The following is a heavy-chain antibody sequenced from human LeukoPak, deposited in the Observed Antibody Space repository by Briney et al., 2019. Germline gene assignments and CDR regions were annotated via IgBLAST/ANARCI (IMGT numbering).Heavy chain of an antibody. V-gene: IGHV4-61*08. CDR1: GGFVSSGGYY. CDR2: IYYGGST. CDR3: ATDYEQQLAP. Sequence: SETLSLTCTVSGGFVSSGGYYWNWIRQTPGKGLEWIGYIYYGGSTNYNPSLKSRVTISVDTSKNQFSLKLSSVTAADTAVYYCATDYEQQLAPWGQGTLVTVSS. D-gene: IGHD6-13*01. J-gene: IGHJ5*02.